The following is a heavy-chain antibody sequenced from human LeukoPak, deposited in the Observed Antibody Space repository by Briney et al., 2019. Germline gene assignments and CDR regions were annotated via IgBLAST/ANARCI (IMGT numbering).Heavy chain of an antibody. D-gene: IGHD2-15*01. J-gene: IGHJ4*02. CDR1: GGSISSYD. CDR3: ARRYCSGGSCYSSFDY. V-gene: IGHV4-59*08. Sequence: SETLSLTCTVSGGSISSYDWSWIRQPPGQGLEWMGYIYYGGSTNYNPSLKSRVTISVDTSKNQFSMKLSSVTAADTAVYYCARRYCSGGSCYSSFDYWGQGTLVTVSS. CDR2: IYYGGST.